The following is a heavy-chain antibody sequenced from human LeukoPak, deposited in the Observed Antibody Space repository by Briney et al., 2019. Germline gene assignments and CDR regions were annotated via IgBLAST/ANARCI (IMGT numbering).Heavy chain of an antibody. CDR1: GYTFTGYY. CDR2: INPSGGST. CDR3: AREFPTSTVTTHWSGRPQDAFDI. J-gene: IGHJ3*02. D-gene: IGHD4-17*01. Sequence: ASVKVSCKASGYTFTGYYMHWVRQAPGQGLEWMGIINPSGGSTSYAQKFQGRVTMTRDTSTSTVYMELSSLRSEDTAVYYCAREFPTSTVTTHWSGRPQDAFDIWGQGTMVTVSS. V-gene: IGHV1-46*01.